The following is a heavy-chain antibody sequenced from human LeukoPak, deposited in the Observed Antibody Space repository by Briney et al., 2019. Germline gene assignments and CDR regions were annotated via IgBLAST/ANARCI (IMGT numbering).Heavy chain of an antibody. CDR3: AREVVAGPFDY. V-gene: IGHV1-69*04. D-gene: IGHD6-19*01. CDR2: VFPIIGVA. Sequence: ASVKVSCKASGGTLNNYPITWVRQTPGQGLEWMGRVFPIIGVADYAQKFQDRLSITADKSTSTAYMELSSLRSEDTAAYYCAREVVAGPFDYWGQGTLVTVSS. J-gene: IGHJ4*02. CDR1: GGTLNNYP.